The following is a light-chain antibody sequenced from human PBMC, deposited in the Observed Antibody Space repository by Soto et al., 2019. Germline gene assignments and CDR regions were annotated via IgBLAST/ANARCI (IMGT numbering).Light chain of an antibody. V-gene: IGKV3-20*01. Sequence: EIVLTQSPGTLSLSPGERATLSCRASQSVSSSYLAWYQQKPGQAPRLLIYGASSRATGIPDRFSGSGSGRDFTLTISRREPEDFAVYYCQHYGSAPRWTIGQGTKVDIK. CDR2: GAS. CDR1: QSVSSSY. CDR3: QHYGSAPRWT. J-gene: IGKJ1*01.